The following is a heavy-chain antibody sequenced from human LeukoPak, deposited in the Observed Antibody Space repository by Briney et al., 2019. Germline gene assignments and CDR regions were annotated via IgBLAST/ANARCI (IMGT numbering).Heavy chain of an antibody. CDR2: INHSGST. CDR3: ARARDYYDSSGPGYYFDY. J-gene: IGHJ4*02. CDR1: GGSFSDYY. V-gene: IGHV4-34*01. Sequence: PSETLSLTCAVYGGSFSDYYWSWIRQPPEKGLEWIGEINHSGSTNYNPSLKSRVTISVDTSKNQFSLKLSSVTAADTAVYYCARARDYYDSSGPGYYFDYWGQGTLVTVSS. D-gene: IGHD3-22*01.